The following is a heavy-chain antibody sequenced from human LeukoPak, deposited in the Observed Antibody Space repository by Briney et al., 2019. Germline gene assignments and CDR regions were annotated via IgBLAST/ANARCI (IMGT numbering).Heavy chain of an antibody. CDR2: SRNKANGYST. J-gene: IGHJ6*02. CDR1: GFTFSDHY. V-gene: IGHV3-72*01. Sequence: PGGSLRLSCVASGFTFSDHYMDWVRQAPGKGLEWVGRSRNKANGYSTTYAAPVKSRFSISRDDSGNSLYLHMNSLRTEDTAVYYCTRGAGSTAVMGDITYYCPMDVWGQGTTVSVSS. CDR3: TRGAGSTAVMGDITYYCPMDV. D-gene: IGHD1-26*01.